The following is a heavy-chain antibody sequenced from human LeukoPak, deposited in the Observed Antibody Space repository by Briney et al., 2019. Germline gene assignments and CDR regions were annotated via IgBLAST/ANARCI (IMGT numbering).Heavy chain of an antibody. J-gene: IGHJ5*02. D-gene: IGHD4-17*01. Sequence: SETLSLTCTVSGGSISSYYWSWIRQPAGKGLEWIGRIYTNGRINFNPSLKSRVTMSMDTSKNQFSLKLISVTAADTAIYYCARDEKHDYGDYGVDPWGEGILVTVSS. CDR2: IYTNGRI. CDR1: GGSISSYY. V-gene: IGHV4-4*07. CDR3: ARDEKHDYGDYGVDP.